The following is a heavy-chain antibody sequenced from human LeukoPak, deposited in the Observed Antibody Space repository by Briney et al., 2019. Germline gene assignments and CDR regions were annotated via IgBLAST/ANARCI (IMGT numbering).Heavy chain of an antibody. CDR3: AREPHYDFWSGYDMDV. Sequence: PLETLSLTCTVSGYSISSGYYWGWIRPPPGKGLEWIGSIYHSGSTYYNPSLKSRVTISVDTSKNQFSLKLSSVTAADTAVYYCAREPHYDFWSGYDMDVWGKGTTVTVSS. D-gene: IGHD3-3*01. V-gene: IGHV4-38-2*02. J-gene: IGHJ6*03. CDR2: IYHSGST. CDR1: GYSISSGYY.